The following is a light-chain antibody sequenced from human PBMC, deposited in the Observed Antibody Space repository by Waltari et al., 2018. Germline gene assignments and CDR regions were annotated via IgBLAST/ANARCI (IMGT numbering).Light chain of an antibody. J-gene: IGKJ4*01. CDR3: QQYYSTPLT. CDR2: WDS. CDR1: QSVLYSSNNKNY. Sequence: DIVMTQSPDSLAVSLGERASINCKSSQSVLYSSNNKNYLAWYQHKPGQPPKLLIYWDSSRESGVPDRFSGSGSGTDFTLTISSLQAEDVAIYYCQQYYSTPLTFGGGTKVEIK. V-gene: IGKV4-1*01.